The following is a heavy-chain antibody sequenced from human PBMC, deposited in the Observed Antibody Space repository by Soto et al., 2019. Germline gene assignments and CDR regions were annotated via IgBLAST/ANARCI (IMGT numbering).Heavy chain of an antibody. CDR2: ILHDGSAE. J-gene: IGHJ6*02. Sequence: QSGGSLRLSCAASGFTFTSYGMHWVRQAPGKGLEWMALILHDGSAEYYADSVKGRFTISRDNSKSTLYLQMNSLRAEDTAVYYCARSRDGYSFYFYYGMDVWGQGTTVTVSS. CDR3: ARSRDGYSFYFYYGMDV. V-gene: IGHV3-30*03. D-gene: IGHD4-4*01. CDR1: GFTFTSYG.